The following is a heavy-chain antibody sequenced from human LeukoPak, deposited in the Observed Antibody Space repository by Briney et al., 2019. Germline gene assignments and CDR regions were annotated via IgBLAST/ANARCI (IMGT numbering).Heavy chain of an antibody. CDR2: IYTSGST. CDR1: GGSISSYY. V-gene: IGHV4-4*07. Sequence: PSETLSLTCTVSGGSISSYYWSWIRQPAGKGLEWIGRIYTSGSTNYNPSLKSRVTMSVDTSKNQFSLKLSSVTAADTAVYYCAREGLCSGGSCYPDYWGQGTLVTVSS. J-gene: IGHJ4*02. D-gene: IGHD2-15*01. CDR3: AREGLCSGGSCYPDY.